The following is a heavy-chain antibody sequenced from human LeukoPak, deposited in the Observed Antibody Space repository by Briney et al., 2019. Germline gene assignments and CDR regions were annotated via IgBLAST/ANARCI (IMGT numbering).Heavy chain of an antibody. CDR3: ARDMYGDYSGMDV. J-gene: IGHJ6*02. CDR2: ISYDGSNQ. D-gene: IGHD4-17*01. CDR1: GFIFSACA. Sequence: PGRSLRLSCAASGFIFSACAMHWVRQAPGKGLEWVAVISYDGSNQYYADSVKGRFTISRDNSKNTLYLQTNSLRTEDTAVYYCARDMYGDYSGMDVWGQGTTVTVSS. V-gene: IGHV3-30-3*01.